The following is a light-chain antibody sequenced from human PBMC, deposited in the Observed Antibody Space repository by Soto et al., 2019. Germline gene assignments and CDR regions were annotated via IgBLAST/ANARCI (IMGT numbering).Light chain of an antibody. CDR2: DVS. J-gene: IGLJ1*01. CDR3: SSYTSISTEV. Sequence: QSVLTQPASVSGSPGQSIAISCTGTSSDVGGYNYVSSYQQHPGKAPKLMIYDVSNRPSGVSNRFSGSKSGNTASLTISGLQAEDAADYYCSSYTSISTEVFGTGTKVTVL. CDR1: SSDVGGYNY. V-gene: IGLV2-14*01.